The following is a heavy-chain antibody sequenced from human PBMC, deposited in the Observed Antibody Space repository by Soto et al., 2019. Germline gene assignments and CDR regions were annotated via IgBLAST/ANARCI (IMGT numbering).Heavy chain of an antibody. CDR1: GFSLSTSGVG. V-gene: IGHV2-5*02. J-gene: IGHJ4*02. D-gene: IGHD2-15*01. Sequence: QITLKESGPTLVKPTQTLTLTCTFSGFSLSTSGVGVGWIRQPPGKALGWLALIYWDDDKRYSPSLKSRLTITKGTSKNQVLLIMTNMDPVDTATDYCAHWTTQIPCFDYWGQGTLVTVSS. CDR2: IYWDDDK. CDR3: AHWTTQIPCFDY.